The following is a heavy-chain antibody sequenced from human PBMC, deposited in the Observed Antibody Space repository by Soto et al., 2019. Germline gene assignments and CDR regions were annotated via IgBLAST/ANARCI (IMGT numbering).Heavy chain of an antibody. CDR3: ARGDYGTGGYPFPYFDY. CDR2: INPDSGAT. D-gene: IGHD2-8*02. V-gene: IGHV1-2*02. J-gene: IGHJ4*02. CDR1: GYSFTGYY. Sequence: HAHLVQSGAEVKRPGASLKVSCKASGYSFTGYYIHWVRQAPGQGLEWMGWINPDSGATNYAQNFQGRVTLTSDTSISTASMDLTSLTSDDTAVYYCARGDYGTGGYPFPYFDYWGQGTLVIVSS.